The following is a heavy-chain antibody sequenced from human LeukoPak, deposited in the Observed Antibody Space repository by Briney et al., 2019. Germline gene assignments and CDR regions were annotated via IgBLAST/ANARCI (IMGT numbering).Heavy chain of an antibody. Sequence: SETLSLTRTVSGGSISSSSYYWGWIRQPPGKGLEWIGSIYYSGSTYYNPSLKSRVTISVDTSKNQFSLKLSSVTAADTAVYYCAREDGSGWYRYFQHWGQGTLVTVSS. D-gene: IGHD6-19*01. V-gene: IGHV4-39*07. CDR2: IYYSGST. CDR3: AREDGSGWYRYFQH. CDR1: GGSISSSSYY. J-gene: IGHJ1*01.